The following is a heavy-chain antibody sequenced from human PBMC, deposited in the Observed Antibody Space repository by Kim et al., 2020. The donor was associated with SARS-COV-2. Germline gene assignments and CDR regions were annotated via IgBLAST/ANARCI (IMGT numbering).Heavy chain of an antibody. Sequence: SETLSLTCTVSGGSISSSSYYWGWIRQPPGKGLEWIGSIYYSGSTYYNPSLKSRVTISVDTSKNQFSLKLSSVTAADTAVYYCARDRRDYDILTGYYFDGMDVWGQGTTVTVSS. J-gene: IGHJ6*02. CDR3: ARDRRDYDILTGYYFDGMDV. D-gene: IGHD3-9*01. V-gene: IGHV4-39*07. CDR1: GGSISSSSYY. CDR2: IYYSGST.